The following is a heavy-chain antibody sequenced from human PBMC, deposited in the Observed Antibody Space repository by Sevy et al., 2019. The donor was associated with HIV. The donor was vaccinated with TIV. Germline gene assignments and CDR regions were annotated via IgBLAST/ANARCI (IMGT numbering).Heavy chain of an antibody. V-gene: IGHV3-21*01. J-gene: IGHJ3*02. CDR1: GITFSTSV. CDR2: ISGDTYYT. Sequence: GGSLRLSCNASGITFSTSVMNWVRQSPDRGLEWVSSISGDTYYTHYADSMRGRFIVSRYNAKNSQFLEMNSLTVEDTAVYYCTRASLLGYCSTTSCYYAFDIWGPGTVVTVSS. CDR3: TRASLLGYCSTTSCYYAFDI. D-gene: IGHD2-2*01.